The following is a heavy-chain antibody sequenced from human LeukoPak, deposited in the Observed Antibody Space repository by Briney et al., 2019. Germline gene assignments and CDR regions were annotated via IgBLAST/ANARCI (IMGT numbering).Heavy chain of an antibody. Sequence: GASVKVSCKASGYTFTSYHMHWVRQAPGQGLEWVGIINPSGGSTSYAQKFQGRVTMTRDMSTSTVYMELSSLRSEDTAVYYCAISSPDSSSWYGYFDYWGQGTLVTVSS. CDR3: AISSPDSSSWYGYFDY. CDR2: INPSGGST. J-gene: IGHJ4*02. D-gene: IGHD6-13*01. V-gene: IGHV1-46*01. CDR1: GYTFTSYH.